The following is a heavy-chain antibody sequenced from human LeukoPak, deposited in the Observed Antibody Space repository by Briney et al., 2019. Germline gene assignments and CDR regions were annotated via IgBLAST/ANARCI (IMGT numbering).Heavy chain of an antibody. CDR3: ARVGDYALKD. V-gene: IGHV4-61*02. Sequence: SQTLSLTCTVSGGSISSGSYYWSWIRQPAGKGLEWIGRIYTSGSTNYNPSLKSRVTMSVDTSKNQCTLKLSSVTAADTAVYYCARVGDYALKDWGQGTLVTVSS. D-gene: IGHD3-16*01. J-gene: IGHJ4*02. CDR2: IYTSGST. CDR1: GGSISSGSYY.